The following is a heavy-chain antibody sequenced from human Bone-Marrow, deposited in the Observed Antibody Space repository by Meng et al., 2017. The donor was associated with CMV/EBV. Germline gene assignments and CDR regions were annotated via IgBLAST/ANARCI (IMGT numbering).Heavy chain of an antibody. CDR1: GFTFSSYS. J-gene: IGHJ3*01. CDR2: ISSSSSYI. CDR3: AKSWSGWPYDAFDV. D-gene: IGHD3-3*01. V-gene: IGHV3-21*04. Sequence: GSLRLSCAASGFTFSSYSMNWVRQAPGKGLEWVSSISSSSSYIYYADSVKGRFTISRDNSKNTVYLQMKSLRAEDTAIYYCAKSWSGWPYDAFDVWGQGTMATVSS.